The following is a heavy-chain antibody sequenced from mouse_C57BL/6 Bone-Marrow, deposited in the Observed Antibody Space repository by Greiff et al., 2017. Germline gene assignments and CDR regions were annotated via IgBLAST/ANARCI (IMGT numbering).Heavy chain of an antibody. J-gene: IGHJ4*01. Sequence: EVKLMESGPGLVKPSQSLSLTCSVTGYSITSGYYWNWIRQFPGNKLEWMGYISYDGSNNYNPSLKNRISITRDTSKNQFFLKLNSVTTEDTATYYCARERRPLLNSYYAMDYWGQGTSVTGSS. CDR1: GYSITSGYY. CDR3: ARERRPLLNSYYAMDY. CDR2: ISYDGSN. V-gene: IGHV3-6*01. D-gene: IGHD1-2*01.